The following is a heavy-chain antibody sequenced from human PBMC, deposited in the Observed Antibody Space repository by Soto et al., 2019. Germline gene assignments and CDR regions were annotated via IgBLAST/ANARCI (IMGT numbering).Heavy chain of an antibody. V-gene: IGHV1-18*01. Sequence: QVQLVQSGAEVKKPGASVKVSCKASGYTFTNFGISWVRQAPGQGLEWMGWISAYNGNTNYAQNLQGRVTMTADTSTNTAYMELWSLISDDTAVYSCARSYYYDSSGYYRFDNWGQGTLVTVSS. J-gene: IGHJ4*02. D-gene: IGHD3-22*01. CDR1: GYTFTNFG. CDR2: ISAYNGNT. CDR3: ARSYYYDSSGYYRFDN.